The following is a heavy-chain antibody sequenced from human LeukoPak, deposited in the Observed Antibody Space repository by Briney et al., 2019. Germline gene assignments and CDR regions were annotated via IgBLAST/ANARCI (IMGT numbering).Heavy chain of an antibody. CDR3: ACNQLDLDY. CDR2: ISWNSGSI. Sequence: PGGSLRLSCAASGFTFDDYAMHWVRQAPGKGLEWVSGISWNSGSIGYADSVKGRFTISRDNAKNSLYLQMNSLRAEDTAVYYCACNQLDLDYWGQGTLVTVSS. D-gene: IGHD6-6*01. V-gene: IGHV3-9*01. J-gene: IGHJ4*02. CDR1: GFTFDDYA.